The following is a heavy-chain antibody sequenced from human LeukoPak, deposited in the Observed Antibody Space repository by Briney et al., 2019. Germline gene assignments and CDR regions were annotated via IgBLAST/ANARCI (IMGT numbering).Heavy chain of an antibody. CDR1: GFTFSSYW. V-gene: IGHV3-7*03. J-gene: IGHJ6*02. Sequence: GGSLRLSCAASGFTFSSYWMNWARQAPGKGLEWVASINHNGNVNYYVDSVKGRFTISRDNAKNSLYLQMNSLRAEDTAVYYCARDPQAYCSSTSCWGYHYGMDVWGQGTTVTVSS. CDR2: INHNGNVN. CDR3: ARDPQAYCSSTSCWGYHYGMDV. D-gene: IGHD2-2*01.